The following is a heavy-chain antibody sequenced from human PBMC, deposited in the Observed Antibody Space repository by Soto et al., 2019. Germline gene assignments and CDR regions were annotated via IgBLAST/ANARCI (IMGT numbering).Heavy chain of an antibody. CDR3: ARGQCSGGGCWDWFDP. Sequence: GASVKVSCKASGYTFTGYYINWVRQAPGQGLEWLGWINPNTGGRNIAQKFQGRVTLTRDTFISTAYMELNSLTSDDTAVYYCARGQCSGGGCWDWFDPWGQGTLVTVSS. CDR1: GYTFTGYY. J-gene: IGHJ5*02. D-gene: IGHD2-15*01. V-gene: IGHV1-2*02. CDR2: INPNTGGR.